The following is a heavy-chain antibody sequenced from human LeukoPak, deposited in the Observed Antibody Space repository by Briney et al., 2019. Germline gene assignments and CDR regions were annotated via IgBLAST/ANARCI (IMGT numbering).Heavy chain of an antibody. CDR2: ISYDGTNK. Sequence: PGGSLRLSCAASGFIFSSYAMHWVRQAPGKGLEGVAVISYDGTNKYYADSVKGRFTISRDNSRNTLYLQMNSLRDDDTAVYYCARSLTVDTVAAAYWGQGTLVTVSS. J-gene: IGHJ1*01. CDR1: GFIFSSYA. D-gene: IGHD5-18*01. CDR3: ARSLTVDTVAAAY. V-gene: IGHV3-30-3*01.